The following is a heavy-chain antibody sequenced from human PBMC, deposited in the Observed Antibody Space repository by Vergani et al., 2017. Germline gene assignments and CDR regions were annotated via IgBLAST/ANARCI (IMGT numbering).Heavy chain of an antibody. CDR1: VFTFSSYA. D-gene: IGHD3-10*01. CDR3: AKDGRGSYYNDGAFDI. V-gene: IGHV3-23*01. Sequence: EVQLLESGGGLVQPGGSLRLSCAASVFTFSSYAMSWVRQAPGKGLELVSAISGMGGSTYYADSVKGRFTITRDNAKNTLYMQMNSLRAADTAVYYCAKDGRGSYYNDGAFDIWGQGTMVTVSS. CDR2: ISGMGGST. J-gene: IGHJ3*02.